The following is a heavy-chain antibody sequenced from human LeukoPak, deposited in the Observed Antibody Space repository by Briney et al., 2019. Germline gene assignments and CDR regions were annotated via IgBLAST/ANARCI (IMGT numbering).Heavy chain of an antibody. D-gene: IGHD3-10*01. J-gene: IGHJ4*02. V-gene: IGHV5-51*01. CDR2: IYPGDSDT. CDR1: GYSFTSYW. CDR3: ARERMVRGVDY. Sequence: GESLKISCKGSGYSFTSYWIGWVRQMPGKGLEWMGIIYPGDSDTRYSPSFQGQVTISADKSISTAYLQWSSLRAEDTAVYYCARERMVRGVDYWGQGTLVTVSS.